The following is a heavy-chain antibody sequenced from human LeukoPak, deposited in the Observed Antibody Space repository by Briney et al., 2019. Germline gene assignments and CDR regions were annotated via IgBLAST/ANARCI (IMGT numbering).Heavy chain of an antibody. CDR1: GFTFSSYG. J-gene: IGHJ4*02. CDR3: ARVSYWEHFFDH. V-gene: IGHV3-53*01. CDR2: IYSGGST. D-gene: IGHD1-26*01. Sequence: GGSLRLSCAASGFTFSSYGMHWVRQAPGKGLEWVSVIYSGGSTYYADSVKGRFTISRDNSRNTLYLQMNSLRAEDTAVYYCARVSYWEHFFDHWGQGTLVTVS.